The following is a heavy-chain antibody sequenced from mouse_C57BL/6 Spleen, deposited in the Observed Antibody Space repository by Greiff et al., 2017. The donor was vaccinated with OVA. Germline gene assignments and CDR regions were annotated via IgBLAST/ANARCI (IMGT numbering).Heavy chain of an antibody. CDR2: IYPGSGNT. J-gene: IGHJ4*01. V-gene: IGHV1-76*01. CDR1: GYTFTDYY. Sequence: VQLQQSGAELVRPGASVKLSCKASGYTFTDYYINWVQQRPGQGLEWIARIYPGSGNTYYNEKFKGKATLTAEKSSSTAYMQLSSLTSEDSAVYFCARYDGYYNYYAMDYWGQGTSVTVSS. D-gene: IGHD2-3*01. CDR3: ARYDGYYNYYAMDY.